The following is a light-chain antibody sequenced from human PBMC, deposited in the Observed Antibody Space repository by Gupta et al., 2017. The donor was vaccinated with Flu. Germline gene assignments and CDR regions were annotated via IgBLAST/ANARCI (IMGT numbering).Light chain of an antibody. Sequence: SSLSASVGDRVSITCRASQRIRSYFYWYKQKPWKAPKLLIFAASSWQMGVPSRFSGRGYGIDLPLTSSSRQQEEFATYFFLQTYSSSPTTFGGGTRVDIK. J-gene: IGKJ4*01. CDR1: QRIRSY. V-gene: IGKV1-39*01. CDR3: LQTYSSSPTT. CDR2: AAS.